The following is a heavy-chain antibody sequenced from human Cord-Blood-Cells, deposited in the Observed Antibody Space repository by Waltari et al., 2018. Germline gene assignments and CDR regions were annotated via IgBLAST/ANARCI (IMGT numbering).Heavy chain of an antibody. CDR2: IYWDDDK. D-gene: IGHD6-19*01. J-gene: IGHJ4*02. CDR1: GFSLSTSGVG. V-gene: IGHV2-5*02. Sequence: QITLKESGPTLVKPTQTLTLTCTFSGFSLSTSGVGVGWIRQPPGKALEWLALIYWDDDKRYTPTRKVQATKHQDTPKKPVVLNMNNQEPGETAKYYCAQRTKNPKGIAVGCTEAGYYLYHLGQGNLVTVSS. CDR3: AQRTKNPKGIAVGCTEAGYYLYH.